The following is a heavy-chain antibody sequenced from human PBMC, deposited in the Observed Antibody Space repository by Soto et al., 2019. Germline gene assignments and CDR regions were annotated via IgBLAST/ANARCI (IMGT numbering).Heavy chain of an antibody. CDR3: ARPARECSSPGCAN. D-gene: IGHD2-2*01. Sequence: EVQLVESGGGLVQPGGSLRLSCVVSGLTFSNYLMSWVRQAPGKGLEWVANINQDGSESYYVDSVKGRFTISRDNAKNSLYLQMTSLRAEDTAVYYCARPARECSSPGCANWGQGTLVTVSS. CDR2: INQDGSES. J-gene: IGHJ4*02. V-gene: IGHV3-7*01. CDR1: GLTFSNYL.